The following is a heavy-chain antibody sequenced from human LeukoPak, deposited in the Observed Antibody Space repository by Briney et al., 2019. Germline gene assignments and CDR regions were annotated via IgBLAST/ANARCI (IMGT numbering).Heavy chain of an antibody. Sequence: ASAKVSCKASGYTFTSYGISWVRQAPGQGLEWMGWISAYNGNTNYAQKLQGRVTMTTDTSTSTAYMELRSLRSDDTAVYYCARDCSSGWCYGLDVWGQGTTVTVSS. D-gene: IGHD6-19*01. CDR2: ISAYNGNT. J-gene: IGHJ6*02. V-gene: IGHV1-18*01. CDR1: GYTFTSYG. CDR3: ARDCSSGWCYGLDV.